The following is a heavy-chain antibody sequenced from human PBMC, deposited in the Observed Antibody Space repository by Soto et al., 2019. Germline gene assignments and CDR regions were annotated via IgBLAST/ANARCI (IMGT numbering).Heavy chain of an antibody. CDR2: IWYDGGIK. CDR3: ATVRKGSGWYDDH. V-gene: IGHV3-33*08. D-gene: IGHD6-19*01. Sequence: GGSLRLSCAASGFTFRNYGMHWVRQAPGKGLEWVAVIWYDGGIKYYADSVKGRFTISGDNSKNTLYLQMNSLGVEDTAVYYCATVRKGSGWYDDHWGQGTPVTVSS. CDR1: GFTFRNYG. J-gene: IGHJ5*02.